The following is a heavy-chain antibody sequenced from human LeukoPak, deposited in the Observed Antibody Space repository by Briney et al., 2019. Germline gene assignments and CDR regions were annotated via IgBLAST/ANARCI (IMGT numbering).Heavy chain of an antibody. CDR2: IWYDGSNK. CDR3: ARDVAVHYYAMDV. V-gene: IGHV3-33*01. CDR1: GFTFSRYA. D-gene: IGHD2-21*01. Sequence: GGSLRLSCAASGFTFSRYAMHWVRQAPGKGLEWVAVIWYDGSNKYYADSVKGRFTISRDNSKNTLYLQMNSLRAGDTAVYYCARDVAVHYYAMDVWGQGDTVTVAS. J-gene: IGHJ6*02.